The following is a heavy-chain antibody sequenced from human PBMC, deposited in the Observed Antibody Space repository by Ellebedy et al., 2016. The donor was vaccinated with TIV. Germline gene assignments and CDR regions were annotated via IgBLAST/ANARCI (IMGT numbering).Heavy chain of an antibody. D-gene: IGHD4-23*01. CDR3: VRDGHSYNFDY. Sequence: PGGSLRLSCAASGFTFSYYWMHWVRQAPGKGLEWVSRIKGDGSDTKYADSVEGRFTISRDNAKNTMYLQMNSVRDEDTAVYYCVRDGHSYNFDYWGQGSLVTVSS. V-gene: IGHV3-74*03. CDR2: IKGDGSDT. J-gene: IGHJ4*02. CDR1: GFTFSYYW.